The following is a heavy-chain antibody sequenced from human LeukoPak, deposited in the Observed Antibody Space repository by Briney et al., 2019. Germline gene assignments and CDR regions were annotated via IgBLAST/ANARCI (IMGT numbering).Heavy chain of an antibody. V-gene: IGHV1-69*05. CDR2: IIPIFGTA. CDR3: ARSSSGWEDWYFDL. CDR1: GGTFSSYA. J-gene: IGHJ2*01. D-gene: IGHD3-22*01. Sequence: GSSVKVSCKASGGTFSSYAISWVRQAPGQGLEWMGGIIPIFGTANYAQKFQGRVTITTDESTSTAYMELSSLRSEDTAVHYCARSSSGWEDWYFDLWGRGTLVTVSS.